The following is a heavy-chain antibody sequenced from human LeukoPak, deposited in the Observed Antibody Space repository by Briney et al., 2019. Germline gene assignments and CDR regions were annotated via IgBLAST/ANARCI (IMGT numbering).Heavy chain of an antibody. CDR1: GYIFTELS. CDR3: ATDGAGDYLNH. Sequence: ASVKVSCKVSGYIFTELSMHWVRQAPGQGLEWTGGFNPEDGETFYAQKFQGRVNMTEDTSTDTAYMELSSLSYDDTAVYYCATDGAGDYLNHWGQGTLVTVSS. CDR2: FNPEDGET. J-gene: IGHJ4*02. V-gene: IGHV1-24*01. D-gene: IGHD4-17*01.